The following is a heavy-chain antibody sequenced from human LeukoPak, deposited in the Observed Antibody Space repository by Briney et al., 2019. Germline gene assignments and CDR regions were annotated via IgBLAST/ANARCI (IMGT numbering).Heavy chain of an antibody. V-gene: IGHV3-48*01. J-gene: IGHJ4*02. CDR1: GFTFSSYS. CDR3: IVLAVAGTFGFDY. D-gene: IGHD6-19*01. CDR2: ISSSSSTI. Sequence: GGSLRLSCAASGFTFSSYSMNWVRQAPGKGLEWVSYISSSSSTIYYADSVKGRFTISRDNAKNSLYPQMNSLRAEDTAVYYCIVLAVAGTFGFDYWGQGTLVTVSS.